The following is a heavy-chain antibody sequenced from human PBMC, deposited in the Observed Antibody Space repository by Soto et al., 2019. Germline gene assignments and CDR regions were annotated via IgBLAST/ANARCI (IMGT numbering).Heavy chain of an antibody. J-gene: IGHJ4*02. CDR1: GGSISSSNW. CDR2: IYHSGST. V-gene: IGHV4-4*02. Sequence: PSETLSLTCTVSGGSISSSNWWSWVRQPPGKGLEWIGEIYHSGSTNYNPSLKSRVTISVDKSKNQFSLKLTSVTAADTAVYYCARDISVGATNDFDYWGQGTLVTLSS. CDR3: ARDISVGATNDFDY. D-gene: IGHD1-26*01.